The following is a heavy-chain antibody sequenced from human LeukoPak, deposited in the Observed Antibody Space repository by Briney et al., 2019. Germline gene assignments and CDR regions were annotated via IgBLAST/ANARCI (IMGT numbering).Heavy chain of an antibody. J-gene: IGHJ4*02. CDR1: GYTFTGYY. D-gene: IGHD6-19*01. V-gene: IGHV1-2*06. CDR3: ARAGREEWLVWYNSDY. Sequence: ASVKVSCKASGYTFTGYYMHWVRRAPGQGLEWMGRINPNSGGTNYAQKFQGRVTMTRDTSISTAYMELSRLRSDDTAVYYCARAGREEWLVWYNSDYWGQGTLVTVSS. CDR2: INPNSGGT.